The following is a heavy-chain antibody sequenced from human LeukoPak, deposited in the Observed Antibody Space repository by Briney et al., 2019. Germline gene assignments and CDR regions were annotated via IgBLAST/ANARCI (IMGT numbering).Heavy chain of an antibody. CDR2: ITCNGGST. CDR3: ARGGYFDTSGLIDY. J-gene: IGHJ4*02. D-gene: IGHD3-22*01. CDR1: GFIFNNYG. Sequence: RGSLRLSCAASGFIFNNYGMHWVRQAPGKGLEFVSAITCNGGSTYYANSVKGRFTISRDNSKNTLYLHMGSLRAEDMAVYYCARGGYFDTSGLIDYWGQGTLVTVSS. V-gene: IGHV3-64*01.